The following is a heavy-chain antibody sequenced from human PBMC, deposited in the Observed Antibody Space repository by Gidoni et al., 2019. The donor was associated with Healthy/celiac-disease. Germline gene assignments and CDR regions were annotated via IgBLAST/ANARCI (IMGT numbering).Heavy chain of an antibody. Sequence: QVQLVQSGAEVTKPGSSVKVSCKASGGTFSSYAISWVRQAPGQGLEWMGGIIPIFGTANYAQKFQGRVTITADESTSTAYMELSSLRSEDTAVYYCAALKDDYTAVYYGMDVWGQGTTVTVSS. CDR1: GGTFSSYA. V-gene: IGHV1-69*01. D-gene: IGHD4-4*01. J-gene: IGHJ6*02. CDR2: IIPIFGTA. CDR3: AALKDDYTAVYYGMDV.